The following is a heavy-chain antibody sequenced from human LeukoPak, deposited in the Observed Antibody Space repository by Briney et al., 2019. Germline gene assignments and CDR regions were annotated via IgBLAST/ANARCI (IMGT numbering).Heavy chain of an antibody. CDR1: AHRLTAFW. Sequence: HGESLKISCKGSAHRLTAFWIGWVRQMPGKGLEWMGIIYPGDSDTRYNPAFQGQVTISADKSTKTAYLHWNSLKASDTAMYYCASTSSSWFLGIYRGQGTLVTVSS. J-gene: IGHJ4*02. D-gene: IGHD6-13*01. CDR2: IYPGDSDT. V-gene: IGHV5-51*01. CDR3: ASTSSSWFLGIY.